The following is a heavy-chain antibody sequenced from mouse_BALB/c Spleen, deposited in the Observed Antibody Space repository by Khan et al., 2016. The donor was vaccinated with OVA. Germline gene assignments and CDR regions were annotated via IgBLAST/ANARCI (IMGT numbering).Heavy chain of an antibody. D-gene: IGHD2-4*01. V-gene: IGHV2-2*02. CDR3: ARNYDYDEGLAY. CDR2: IWSGGST. CDR1: GFSLTYYG. Sequence: QVQLQQSGPGLVQPSQSLSITCTVSGFSLTYYGVHWVRQSPGKGLEWLGVIWSGGSTDYNAAFISRLNIRKDNSKSQAFFKMNSLQVNDTAIYYGARNYDYDEGLAYWGQGTLVTVSA. J-gene: IGHJ3*01.